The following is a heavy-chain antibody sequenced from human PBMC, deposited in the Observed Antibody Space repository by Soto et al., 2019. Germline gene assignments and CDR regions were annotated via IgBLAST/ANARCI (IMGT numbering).Heavy chain of an antibody. Sequence: GGSLRLSCAASGFTFSSYGMHWVRQAPGKGLEWVAVISYDGSNKYYADSVKGRFTISRDNSKNTLYLQMNSLRAEDTAVYYCAKCGNVEMATIPGEYYFDYWGQGTLVTVSS. J-gene: IGHJ4*02. V-gene: IGHV3-30*18. CDR3: AKCGNVEMATIPGEYYFDY. D-gene: IGHD5-12*01. CDR2: ISYDGSNK. CDR1: GFTFSSYG.